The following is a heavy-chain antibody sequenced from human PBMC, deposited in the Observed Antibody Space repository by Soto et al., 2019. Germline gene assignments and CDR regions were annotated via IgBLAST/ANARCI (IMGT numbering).Heavy chain of an antibody. CDR3: AKERSSGWSFDY. D-gene: IGHD6-19*01. CDR2: ISGSGDST. Sequence: EVQLLESGGGLVQPGGSLRLSCAASGFTFSTYAMNWVRQAPGKGLEWVSGISGSGDSTYYADSVKGRFTVSRDNSQNTLYLQMNSLRAEDTAVFYCAKERSSGWSFDYWGQGTLVTVSS. J-gene: IGHJ4*02. CDR1: GFTFSTYA. V-gene: IGHV3-23*01.